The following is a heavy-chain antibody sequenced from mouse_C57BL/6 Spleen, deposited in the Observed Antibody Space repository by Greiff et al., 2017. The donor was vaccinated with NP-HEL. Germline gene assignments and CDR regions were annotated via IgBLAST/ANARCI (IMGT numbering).Heavy chain of an antibody. Sequence: VQLQQSGAELVRPGSSVKLSCKASGYTFTSYWMHWVKQRPIQGLEWIGNIDPSDSETHYNQKFKDKATLTVDKSSSTAYMQLSSLTSEDSAVYYCARGDYYGSSYVRAMDYWGQGTSVTVSS. CDR2: IDPSDSET. J-gene: IGHJ4*01. CDR3: ARGDYYGSSYVRAMDY. V-gene: IGHV1-52*01. D-gene: IGHD1-1*01. CDR1: GYTFTSYW.